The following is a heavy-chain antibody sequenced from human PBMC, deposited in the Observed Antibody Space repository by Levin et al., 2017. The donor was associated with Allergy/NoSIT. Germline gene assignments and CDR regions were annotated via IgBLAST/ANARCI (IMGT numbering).Heavy chain of an antibody. CDR1: GDTFSTYA. CDR2: MIPASRSA. V-gene: IGHV1-69*13. CDR3: ARGRYYYDTGGYYHSEHLQH. Sequence: RASVKVSCKASGDTFSTYAVNWVRQAPGQGLQWMGWMIPASRSAQYAQKFRGRVSFTADESTSTVFMELSSLRSEDTAIYYCARGRYYYDTGGYYHSEHLQHWGRGTLVTVSS. J-gene: IGHJ1*01. D-gene: IGHD3-22*01.